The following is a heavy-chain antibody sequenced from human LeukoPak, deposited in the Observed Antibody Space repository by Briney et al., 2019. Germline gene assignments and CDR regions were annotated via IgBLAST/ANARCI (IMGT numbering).Heavy chain of an antibody. J-gene: IGHJ5*02. CDR2: ISSSSSYI. CDR1: GFTFSSYS. V-gene: IGHV3-21*01. CDR3: ARDWVNWFDP. D-gene: IGHD3-16*01. Sequence: TGGSLRLSCVDSGFTFSSYSMNWVRQAPGKGLEWVSSISSSSSYIYYADSVKGRFTISRDNAKNSLYLQMNSLRAEDTAVYYCARDWVNWFDPWGQGTLVTVSS.